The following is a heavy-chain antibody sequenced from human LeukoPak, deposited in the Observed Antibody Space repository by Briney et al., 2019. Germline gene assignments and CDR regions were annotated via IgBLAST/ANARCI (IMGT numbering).Heavy chain of an antibody. D-gene: IGHD5-12*01. CDR3: AKGNSGYESGDWYYYYYMDV. Sequence: GGSLRLSCSASGFTFSCYAMSWVRQAPGKGLEWFSTISGSGGSTYYADSVKGRFTISRNNSKNTLYLQMNSLRAEDTAVYYCAKGNSGYESGDWYYYYYMDVWGKGTTVTVSS. CDR2: ISGSGGST. V-gene: IGHV3-23*01. CDR1: GFTFSCYA. J-gene: IGHJ6*03.